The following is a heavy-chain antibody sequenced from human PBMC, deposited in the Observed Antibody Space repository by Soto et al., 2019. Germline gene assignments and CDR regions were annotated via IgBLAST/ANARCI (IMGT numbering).Heavy chain of an antibody. CDR1: GYTFTGYY. CDR3: ARGGELLVVAAFDY. V-gene: IGHV1-2*04. CDR2: INPNSGGT. Sequence: ASVKVSCKASGYTFTGYYMHWVRQAPGQGLEWMGWINPNSGGTNYAQKFQGWVTMTRDTSISTAYMELSRLRSDDTAVYYCARGGELLVVAAFDYWGQGTLVTVSS. D-gene: IGHD2-15*01. J-gene: IGHJ4*02.